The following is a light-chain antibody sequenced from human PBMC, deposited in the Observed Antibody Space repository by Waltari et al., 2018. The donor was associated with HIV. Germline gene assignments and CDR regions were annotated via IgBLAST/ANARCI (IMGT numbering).Light chain of an antibody. CDR1: RSDVGGYNY. CDR2: EVT. Sequence: QSALTQPPSASGSPGQSVTISCTGTRSDVGGYNYGYWYQQHPGKAPKLMIYEVTKRPSGVPDRFSGSRSGDTASLTVSGLQAADEADYFCSSYAGSKNLLVFGGGTKLTVL. CDR3: SSYAGSKNLLV. J-gene: IGLJ2*01. V-gene: IGLV2-8*01.